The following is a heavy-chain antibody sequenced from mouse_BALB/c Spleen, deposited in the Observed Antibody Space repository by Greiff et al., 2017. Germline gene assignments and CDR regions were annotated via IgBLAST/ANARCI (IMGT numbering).Heavy chain of an antibody. J-gene: IGHJ3*01. Sequence: VKVIESGPGLVAPSQSLSITCTVSGFSLTGYGVNWVRQPPGKGLEWLGMIWGDGSTDYNSALKSRLSISKDNSKSQVFLKMNSLQTDDTARYYCARVPDYGSSWFAYWGQGTLVTVSA. CDR3: ARVPDYGSSWFAY. CDR1: GFSLTGYG. V-gene: IGHV2-6-7*01. D-gene: IGHD1-1*01. CDR2: IWGDGST.